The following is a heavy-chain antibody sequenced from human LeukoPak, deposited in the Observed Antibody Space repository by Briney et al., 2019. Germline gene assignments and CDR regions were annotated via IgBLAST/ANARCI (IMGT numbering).Heavy chain of an antibody. CDR3: ARGGLQHYYGSGSHDY. CDR1: GGSFSGYY. CDR2: INHSGRT. Sequence: SETLSLTCAVYGGSFSGYYWSWIRQPPGKGLNWIGEINHSGRTNYNPSLKSRVTISVDTSKNHFSLKLSSVTAADTAVYYCARGGLQHYYGSGSHDYWGQGTLVTVSS. D-gene: IGHD3-10*01. V-gene: IGHV4-34*01. J-gene: IGHJ4*02.